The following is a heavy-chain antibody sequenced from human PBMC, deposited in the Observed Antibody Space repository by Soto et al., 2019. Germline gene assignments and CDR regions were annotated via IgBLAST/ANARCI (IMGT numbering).Heavy chain of an antibody. CDR1: EFTFSRHG. D-gene: IGHD3-10*01. J-gene: IGHJ6*03. V-gene: IGHV3-33*01. CDR2: IWSDGSNE. Sequence: QVQLVESGGGVVQPGRSLRLSCAASEFTFSRHGMHWVRQAPGKGLQWVGVIWSDGSNEVYADSVKGRFIISRDNSKNILYLKMNRRRAEDTAVYYCARERTFGDNKHNYMDVWGTGITVTVSS. CDR3: ARERTFGDNKHNYMDV.